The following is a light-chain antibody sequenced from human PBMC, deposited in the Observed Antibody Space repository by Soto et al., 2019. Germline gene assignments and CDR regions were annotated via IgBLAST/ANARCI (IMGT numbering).Light chain of an antibody. Sequence: QSVLTQPPSVSGSPGQSVTISCTGTSSDVGSYNRVSWYQQPPGTAPKLMIYEVSNRPSGVPDRFSGSKSGNTASLTISGLQAEDEADYYCTSYTSSSTFYVVFGGGTTLTVL. CDR2: EVS. CDR1: SSDVGSYNR. J-gene: IGLJ2*01. V-gene: IGLV2-18*02. CDR3: TSYTSSSTFYVV.